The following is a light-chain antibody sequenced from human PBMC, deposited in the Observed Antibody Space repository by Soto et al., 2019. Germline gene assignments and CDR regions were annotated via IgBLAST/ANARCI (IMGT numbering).Light chain of an antibody. CDR3: QQYGLSPRT. Sequence: IVMTQSPATLSVSPGERATLSCRASQSISNNLAWFQQKPGQAPRLFIYASSIRATGIPDRFSGSGSGTDFTLTISRLEPEDFAVYYCQQYGLSPRTFGRGTKVDIK. CDR2: ASS. J-gene: IGKJ1*01. CDR1: QSISNN. V-gene: IGKV3-20*01.